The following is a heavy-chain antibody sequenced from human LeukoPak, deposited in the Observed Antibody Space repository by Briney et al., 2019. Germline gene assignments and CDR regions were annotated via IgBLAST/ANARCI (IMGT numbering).Heavy chain of an antibody. Sequence: GGALTLSCAATGFTFNDYGMHWVRQPPGKGLEWVSGINWNGGSTDNADSVKGRFTIYRDNAQNSLYLQISSLRPQDSALYYCAKRLRATNTYIFFGLDVCGQGTTVTVSS. CDR3: AKRLRATNTYIFFGLDV. J-gene: IGHJ6*02. D-gene: IGHD1-26*01. CDR2: INWNGGST. V-gene: IGHV3-9*01. CDR1: GFTFNDYG.